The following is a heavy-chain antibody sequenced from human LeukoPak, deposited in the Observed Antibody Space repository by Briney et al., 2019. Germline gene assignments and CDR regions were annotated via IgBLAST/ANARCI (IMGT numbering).Heavy chain of an antibody. CDR2: ISSSSSYI. CDR3: ARDPLRSYNWFDP. CDR1: GFTFSSYS. J-gene: IGHJ5*02. V-gene: IGHV3-21*01. Sequence: PGGSLRLSCAASGFTFSSYSMNWVPQAPGKGLEWVSSISSSSSYIYYTDSVKGRFTITRDNAKNSLYLQMNSLRAEDTAVYYCARDPLRSYNWFDPWGQGTLATVSS.